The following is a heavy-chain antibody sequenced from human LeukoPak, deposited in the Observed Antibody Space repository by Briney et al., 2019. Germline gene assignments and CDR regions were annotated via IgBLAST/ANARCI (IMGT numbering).Heavy chain of an antibody. CDR2: ISGSTTTV. D-gene: IGHD1-26*01. J-gene: IGHJ6*02. Sequence: GGSLRLSCAASGFTFSRYSMKWVRQAPGKGLEWLSYISGSTTTVYYADSVRGRFSISRDNVKNSLFLQMNSLRAEDTAIYYCARDLISGATKSYYGMDVWGQGTTVTVSS. CDR1: GFTFSRYS. CDR3: ARDLISGATKSYYGMDV. V-gene: IGHV3-48*01.